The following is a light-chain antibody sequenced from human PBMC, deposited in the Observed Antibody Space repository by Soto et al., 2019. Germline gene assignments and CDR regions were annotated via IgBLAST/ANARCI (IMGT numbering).Light chain of an antibody. CDR3: LQHHLYPYT. CDR2: DGS. J-gene: IGKJ2*01. CDR1: QGIGVD. Sequence: DIQMTQSPSSLPASVGDTVTITCRASQGIGVDVGWFQQKPGKAPNRLIYDGSTLQSGVPSRFTGSGSGKEFTLTIGGLQPEDFGTYFCLQHHLYPYTFGQGTKVDIK. V-gene: IGKV1-17*01.